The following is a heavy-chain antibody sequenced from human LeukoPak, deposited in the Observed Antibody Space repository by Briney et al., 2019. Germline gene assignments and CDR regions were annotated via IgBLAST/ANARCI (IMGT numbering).Heavy chain of an antibody. CDR3: ARASDPWLQLT. V-gene: IGHV3-7*05. D-gene: IGHD5-24*01. Sequence: GGSLRLSCAASGLTFSNYWMIWVRQAPGKGLEWVGNIKQDGSEKRYADSVRGRFTISRDNAQTSLYLQMNSLRAEDTAVYYCARASDPWLQLTWGQGTLVTVSS. J-gene: IGHJ5*02. CDR1: GLTFSNYW. CDR2: IKQDGSEK.